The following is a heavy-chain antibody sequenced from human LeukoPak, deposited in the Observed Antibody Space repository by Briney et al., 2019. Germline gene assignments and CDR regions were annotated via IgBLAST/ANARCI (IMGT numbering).Heavy chain of an antibody. CDR2: ISSSGNTI. V-gene: IGHV3-48*03. CDR1: GFTFSSYE. D-gene: IGHD3-22*01. J-gene: IGHJ4*02. Sequence: GGSLRLSCAASGFTFSSYEMNWVRQAPGKGLEWVSYISSSGNTIYTADSVKGRFTISRDNAKNSLYLQMNSLRGEDTAVYYCARVTPGYDSSGPPDWWGQGTLVTVSS. CDR3: ARVTPGYDSSGPPDW.